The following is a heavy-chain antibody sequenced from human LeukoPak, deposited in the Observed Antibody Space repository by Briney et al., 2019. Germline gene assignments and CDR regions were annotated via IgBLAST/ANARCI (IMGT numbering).Heavy chain of an antibody. D-gene: IGHD1-26*01. CDR2: ISGSGSNT. J-gene: IGHJ4*02. Sequence: QPGGSLRLSCAASGLTFSTYAMNWVRQAPGKGLEWVSVISGSGSNTYYADSVKGRFTMSRDNSKNSLYLQMSSLRAEDTAIYFCAKAYTGTIRFFDSWGQGTLVTVSS. CDR1: GLTFSTYA. V-gene: IGHV3-23*01. CDR3: AKAYTGTIRFFDS.